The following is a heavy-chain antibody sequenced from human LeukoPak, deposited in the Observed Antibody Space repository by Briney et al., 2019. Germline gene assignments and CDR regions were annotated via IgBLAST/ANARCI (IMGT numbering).Heavy chain of an antibody. Sequence: GGSLRLSCAASGFTFSNHAMSWVRQAPGKGLEWVSAISGSGGSTYYADSVKGRFTISRDNSKNTLYLQMNSLRAEDTAVYYCAKSDGIYSGSYSYWGQGTLVTVSS. D-gene: IGHD1-26*01. CDR2: ISGSGGST. V-gene: IGHV3-23*01. CDR1: GFTFSNHA. J-gene: IGHJ4*02. CDR3: AKSDGIYSGSYSY.